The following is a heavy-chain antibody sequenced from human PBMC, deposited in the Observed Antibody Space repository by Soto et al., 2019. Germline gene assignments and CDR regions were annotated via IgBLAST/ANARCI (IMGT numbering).Heavy chain of an antibody. Sequence: SETLSLTCTVSGGSISSYYWSWIRQPPGKGLEWIGYIYYSGSTNYNPSLKSRVTISVDTSKNQFSLKLSSVTAADTAVYYCARDIKYSSLTTGFDPWGQGTLVTVSS. CDR3: ARDIKYSSLTTGFDP. CDR2: IYYSGST. J-gene: IGHJ5*02. D-gene: IGHD6-6*01. V-gene: IGHV4-59*01. CDR1: GGSISSYY.